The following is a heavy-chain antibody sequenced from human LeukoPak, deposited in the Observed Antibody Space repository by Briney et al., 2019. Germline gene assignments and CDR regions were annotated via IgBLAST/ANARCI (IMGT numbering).Heavy chain of an antibody. CDR3: ARGELNRISGYSYVLDY. D-gene: IGHD5-18*01. Sequence: SETLSLTCAVYGGSFSGYYWSWIRQPPGKGLEWIGEINHSGSTNYNPSLKSRVTISVDTSKNQFSLKLSSVTAADTAVYYCARGELNRISGYSYVLDYWGQGTLVTVSS. V-gene: IGHV4-34*01. J-gene: IGHJ4*02. CDR2: INHSGST. CDR1: GGSFSGYY.